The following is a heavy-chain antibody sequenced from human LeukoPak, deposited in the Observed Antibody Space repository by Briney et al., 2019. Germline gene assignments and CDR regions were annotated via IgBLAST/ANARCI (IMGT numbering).Heavy chain of an antibody. CDR2: IYYSGST. Sequence: NTSETLSLTCTVSGGSISSSSYYWGWIRQPPGKGLEWIGSIYYSGSTYYNPSLKSRVTISVDTSKNRFSLKLSSVTAADTAVYYRARNRDGYNLGTAYFDYWGQGTLVTVSS. CDR1: GGSISSSSYY. CDR3: ARNRDGYNLGTAYFDY. J-gene: IGHJ4*02. V-gene: IGHV4-39*07. D-gene: IGHD5-24*01.